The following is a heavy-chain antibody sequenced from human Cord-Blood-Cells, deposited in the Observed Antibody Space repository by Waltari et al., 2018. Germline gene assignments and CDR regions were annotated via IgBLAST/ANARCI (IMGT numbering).Heavy chain of an antibody. V-gene: IGHV3-30*18. J-gene: IGHJ4*02. CDR3: AKDVKGGSNYD. CDR2: ISYDGSNK. D-gene: IGHD4-4*01. CDR1: ASTFSSYD. Sequence: QVQLVESGGGVVQPGWSLRLSCAASASTFSSYDMPWVRQAPGKGLEWVSVISYDGSNKYYADSVKGRFTISRDNSKNTLYLQMNSLRAEDTAVYYCAKDVKGGSNYDWGQGTLVTVSS.